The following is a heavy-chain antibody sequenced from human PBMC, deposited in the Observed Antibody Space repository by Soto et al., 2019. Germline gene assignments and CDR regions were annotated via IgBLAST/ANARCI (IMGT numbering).Heavy chain of an antibody. CDR3: AKEMITFGDFNYYYMDV. D-gene: IGHD3-16*01. V-gene: IGHV3-9*01. CDR2: ITWHSGTI. CDR1: GFTFDQYT. Sequence: EVQLVESGGGLVQPGRSLRLSCAASGFTFDQYTMHWVRRAPGKGLEWVSSITWHSGTIGYADSVKGRFTISRDNAKNSLYLQMNSLRGEDSALYYCAKEMITFGDFNYYYMDVWGKGTTVTVSS. J-gene: IGHJ6*03.